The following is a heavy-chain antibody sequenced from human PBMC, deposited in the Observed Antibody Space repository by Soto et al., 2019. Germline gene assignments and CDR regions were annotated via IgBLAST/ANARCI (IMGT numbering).Heavy chain of an antibody. CDR1: GGSISSYY. Sequence: PSETLSLTCXVSGGSISSYYWSWIRQPPGKGLEWIGYIYYSGSTNYNPSLKSRVTISVDTSKNQFSLKLSSVTAADTAVYYCARGDGSGSYFVLGYWGQGTLVTVSS. J-gene: IGHJ4*02. V-gene: IGHV4-59*01. CDR2: IYYSGST. D-gene: IGHD3-10*01. CDR3: ARGDGSGSYFVLGY.